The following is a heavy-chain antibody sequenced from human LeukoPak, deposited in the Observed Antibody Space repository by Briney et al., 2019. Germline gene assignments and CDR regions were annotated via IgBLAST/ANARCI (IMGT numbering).Heavy chain of an antibody. J-gene: IGHJ6*03. CDR1: GFTFSSYA. Sequence: GGSLRLSCAASGFTFSSYAMSWVRQAPGKGLEWVSYISSSGSTTYYADSMKGRFTISRDNAKNSLYLQMNSLRAEDTAAYYCARSPAGANYYLDVWGKGTTVTISS. CDR2: ISSSGSTT. D-gene: IGHD1-14*01. V-gene: IGHV3-48*03. CDR3: ARSPAGANYYLDV.